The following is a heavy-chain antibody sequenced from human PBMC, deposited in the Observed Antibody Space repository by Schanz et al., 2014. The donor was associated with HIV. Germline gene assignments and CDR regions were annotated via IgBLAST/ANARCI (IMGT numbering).Heavy chain of an antibody. CDR2: IWYDGSNK. J-gene: IGHJ6*02. Sequence: QVQLVESGGGVVQPGRSLRLSCAASGFSFSSYGMHWVRQAPGKGLEWVAIIWYDGSNKYYSEYVKGRFTISRDNSKNTLYLEMNSLRVEDTAVYYCARVALAVDGADYGMDVWGQGIMVTVSS. D-gene: IGHD2-2*01. CDR3: ARVALAVDGADYGMDV. CDR1: GFSFSSYG. V-gene: IGHV3-33*01.